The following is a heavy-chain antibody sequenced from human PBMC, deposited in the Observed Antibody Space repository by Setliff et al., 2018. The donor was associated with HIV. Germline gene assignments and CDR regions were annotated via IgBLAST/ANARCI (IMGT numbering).Heavy chain of an antibody. V-gene: IGHV1-18*01. D-gene: IGHD1-20*01. CDR2: ISAYNGNT. Sequence: ASVKVSCKASGYTFTSYGISWVRQAPGQGLEWMGWISAYNGNTNYAQKLQGRVTMTTDTSTSTAYMELRSLRSDDTAVYYCARDRRAYTLPYYYYYMDVWGKGTTVTVSS. CDR3: ARDRRAYTLPYYYYYMDV. CDR1: GYTFTSYG. J-gene: IGHJ6*03.